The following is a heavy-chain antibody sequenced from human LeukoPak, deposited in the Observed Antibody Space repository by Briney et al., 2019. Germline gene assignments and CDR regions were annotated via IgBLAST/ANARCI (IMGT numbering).Heavy chain of an antibody. J-gene: IGHJ6*03. CDR2: ITLSGGNT. CDR3: AKRGNPAVGHHYLDV. V-gene: IGHV3-23*01. D-gene: IGHD2-2*01. Sequence: GGSLRLSCAASGFTFSSYDMSWVRQAPGKGLEWVSSITLSGGNTFYADSVMGRFTISRDNSKNTLYLQMNSLSAEDTAVYYCAKRGNPAVGHHYLDVWGKGTTVSVSS. CDR1: GFTFSSYD.